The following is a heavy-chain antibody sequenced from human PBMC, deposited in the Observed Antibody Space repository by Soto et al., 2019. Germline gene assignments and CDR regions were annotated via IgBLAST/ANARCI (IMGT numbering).Heavy chain of an antibody. D-gene: IGHD2-2*01. V-gene: IGHV3-21*01. CDR3: AKGKISTTTYTSFDS. CDR2: ISGTGSDI. Sequence: PGGSLRLSCAASGFTFSGYSMNWVRQAPGKGLEWVASISGTGSDIYYSDSQKGRFTISRDNAKNSLFLQMNSLRAEDTAVYYCAKGKISTTTYTSFDSWGQGTLVTVSS. J-gene: IGHJ5*01. CDR1: GFTFSGYS.